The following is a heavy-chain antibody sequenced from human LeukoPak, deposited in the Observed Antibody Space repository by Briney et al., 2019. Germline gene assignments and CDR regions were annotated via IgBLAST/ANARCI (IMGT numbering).Heavy chain of an antibody. CDR3: ARVDTVMAYYFDL. J-gene: IGHJ4*02. D-gene: IGHD5-18*01. CDR2: IYSGGTT. CDR1: GVPVSTHC. Sequence: GGALRLSCAASGVPVSTHCMTWVRQAPGKGLEWVSTIYSGGTTYYADSVMGRFTISRHNSRNTLYLQMNSLRAEDTAVYYCARVDTVMAYYFDLWGQGTLVTVSS. V-gene: IGHV3-53*04.